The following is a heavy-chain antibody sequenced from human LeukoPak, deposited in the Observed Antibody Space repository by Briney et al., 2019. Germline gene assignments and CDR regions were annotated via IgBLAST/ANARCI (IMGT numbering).Heavy chain of an antibody. CDR3: ARGRTVRGLKAPFDNWFDP. D-gene: IGHD3-10*01. Sequence: ASVKVSCKASGYTFTSYDINWVRQATGQGLEWMGWMNPNSGNTGYAQKFQGRVTITRNTSISTAYMELSSLRSEDTAVYYCARGRTVRGLKAPFDNWFDPWGQGTLVTVSS. CDR2: MNPNSGNT. V-gene: IGHV1-8*03. CDR1: GYTFTSYD. J-gene: IGHJ5*02.